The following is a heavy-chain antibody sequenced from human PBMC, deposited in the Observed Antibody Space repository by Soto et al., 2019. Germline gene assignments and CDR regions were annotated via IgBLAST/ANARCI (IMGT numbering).Heavy chain of an antibody. J-gene: IGHJ4*02. D-gene: IGHD3-22*01. Sequence: GSSVKVSCKASGYTFTSYCISWVRQAPGQGLEWMGWISAYNGNTNYAQKLQGRVTMTTDTSTSTAYMELRSPRSDDTAVYYCARTDDSSGYYYFDYWGQGTLVTVSS. CDR1: GYTFTSYC. V-gene: IGHV1-18*01. CDR2: ISAYNGNT. CDR3: ARTDDSSGYYYFDY.